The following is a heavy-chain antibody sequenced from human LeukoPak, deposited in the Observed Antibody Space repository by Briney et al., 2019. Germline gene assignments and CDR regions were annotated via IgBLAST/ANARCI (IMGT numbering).Heavy chain of an antibody. CDR1: GGSITSGNYY. CDR2: IYHSGST. J-gene: IGHJ5*02. V-gene: IGHV4-39*07. D-gene: IGHD2-15*01. CDR3: AREVCSGGSCPSWFDP. Sequence: SETLSLTCTVSGGSITSGNYYWSWVRQPPGKGLEWIGSIYHSGSTYYNPSLKSRVTISVDTSKNQFSLKLSSVTAADTAVYYCAREVCSGGSCPSWFDPWGQGTLVTVSS.